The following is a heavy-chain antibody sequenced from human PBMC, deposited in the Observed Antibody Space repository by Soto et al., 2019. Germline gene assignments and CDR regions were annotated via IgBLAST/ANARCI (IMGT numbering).Heavy chain of an antibody. J-gene: IGHJ6*02. Sequence: QVQLQESGPGLVKPSETLSLTCTVSGGSVSSGSYYWSWIRQPPGKGREWIGYIYYSGSTNYNPSLKSRVTISVDTSKNQFSLKLSSVTAADTAVYYCARDRREGYDFWSGLHYYYGMDVWGQGTTVTVSS. D-gene: IGHD3-3*01. V-gene: IGHV4-61*01. CDR2: IYYSGST. CDR1: GGSVSSGSYY. CDR3: ARDRREGYDFWSGLHYYYGMDV.